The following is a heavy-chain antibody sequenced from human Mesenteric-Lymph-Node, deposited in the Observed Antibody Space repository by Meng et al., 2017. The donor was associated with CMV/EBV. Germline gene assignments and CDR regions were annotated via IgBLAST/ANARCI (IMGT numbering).Heavy chain of an antibody. Sequence: ESLKISCPVSGASVRSGGHYWSWIRQPPGKGLEWIGYIYRSGSTNYNPSLKSRVTISLDTSNNQFSLELRSVTAADTAVYYCARSVIEVVEVAIGVEYYYNGMDVWGQGTTVTVSS. CDR1: GASVRSGGHY. J-gene: IGHJ6*02. CDR2: IYRSGST. CDR3: ARSVIEVVEVAIGVEYYYNGMDV. D-gene: IGHD2-15*01. V-gene: IGHV4-61*08.